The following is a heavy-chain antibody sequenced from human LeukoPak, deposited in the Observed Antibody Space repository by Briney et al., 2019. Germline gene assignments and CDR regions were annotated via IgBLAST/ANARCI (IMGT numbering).Heavy chain of an antibody. Sequence: QSGGSLRLSCAASGFTFSSYSMNWVRQAPGKGLEWVSYISSSSSTIYYADSVKGRFTISRDNAKNSLYLQMNSLRDEDTAVYYCAREETLRNYYYGMDVWGQGTTVTVSS. CDR1: GFTFSSYS. J-gene: IGHJ6*02. CDR3: AREETLRNYYYGMDV. CDR2: ISSSSSTI. D-gene: IGHD3-16*01. V-gene: IGHV3-48*02.